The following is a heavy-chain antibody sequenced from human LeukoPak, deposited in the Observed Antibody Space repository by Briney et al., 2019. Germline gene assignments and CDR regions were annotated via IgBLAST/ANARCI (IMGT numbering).Heavy chain of an antibody. D-gene: IGHD3-22*01. J-gene: IGHJ4*02. Sequence: SETLSLTCTVSGGSISSYYWSWIRQPAGKGLEWIGRIYTSGSTNYNPSLKSRVTMSVDTSKNQFSLKLSSVTAADAAVCYCARDSGYYYDSSGYFDYWGQGTLVTVSS. CDR2: IYTSGST. V-gene: IGHV4-4*07. CDR1: GGSISSYY. CDR3: ARDSGYYYDSSGYFDY.